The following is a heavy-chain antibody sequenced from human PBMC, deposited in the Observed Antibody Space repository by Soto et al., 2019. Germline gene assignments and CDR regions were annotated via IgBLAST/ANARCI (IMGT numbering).Heavy chain of an antibody. CDR1: GFAFISYA. J-gene: IGHJ6*02. CDR2: ISYDGSNK. Sequence: PWGSLRLSCAASGFAFISYAMHCFRHSAVKWLEWVAVISYDGSNKYYADSVKGRFTISRDNSKNTLYLQMNSLRAEDTAVYYCARDEGTYYYDSSGYRNYYYYGMDVWGQGTTVTVSS. CDR3: ARDEGTYYYDSSGYRNYYYYGMDV. V-gene: IGHV3-30-3*01. D-gene: IGHD3-22*01.